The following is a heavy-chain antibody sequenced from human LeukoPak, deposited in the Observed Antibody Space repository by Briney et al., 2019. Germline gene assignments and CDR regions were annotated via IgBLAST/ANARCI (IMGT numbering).Heavy chain of an antibody. Sequence: GGSLRLSCAASGFTFSSYGMHWVRQAPGKGLEGVAVISYDGSNKYYADSVKGRFTISRDNSKNTLYLQMNSLRAEDTAVYYCAKDMGIAVAAQPAGVDYWGQGTLVTVSS. CDR1: GFTFSSYG. V-gene: IGHV3-30*18. CDR3: AKDMGIAVAAQPAGVDY. CDR2: ISYDGSNK. J-gene: IGHJ4*02. D-gene: IGHD6-19*01.